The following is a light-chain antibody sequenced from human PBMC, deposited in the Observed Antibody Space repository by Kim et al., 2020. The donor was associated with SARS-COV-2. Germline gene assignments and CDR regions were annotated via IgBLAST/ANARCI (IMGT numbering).Light chain of an antibody. CDR3: QQYGSSPRT. Sequence: SPGERATPPCRASQSVSSNYLAWYQQKPGQAPRLLIYGASSRATGIPDRFSGSGSGTDFTLTISRVEPEDFAVYCCQQYGSSPRTFGQGTKVDIK. V-gene: IGKV3-20*01. CDR2: GAS. J-gene: IGKJ1*01. CDR1: QSVSSNY.